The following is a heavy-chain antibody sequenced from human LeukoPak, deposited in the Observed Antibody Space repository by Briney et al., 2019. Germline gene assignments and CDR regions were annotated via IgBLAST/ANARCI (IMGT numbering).Heavy chain of an antibody. D-gene: IGHD1-7*01. CDR3: ARELLIGTTEVYGMDV. V-gene: IGHV7-4-1*02. CDR2: INTNTGNP. Sequence: ASVKVSCKASGYTFTSYAMNWVRQAPGQGLEWMGWINTNTGNPTYAQGFTGRFVFSLDTSVSTAYLQISSLKAEDTAVYYRARELLIGTTEVYGMDVWGQGTTVTVSS. J-gene: IGHJ6*02. CDR1: GYTFTSYA.